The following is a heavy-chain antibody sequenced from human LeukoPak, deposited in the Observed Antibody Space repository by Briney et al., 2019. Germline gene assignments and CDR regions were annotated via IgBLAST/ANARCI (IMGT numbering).Heavy chain of an antibody. V-gene: IGHV3-15*01. D-gene: IGHD3-10*01. J-gene: IGHJ4*02. CDR3: TTDLGTYYHGSQRLIPIDY. CDR1: GFTFTNAW. CDR2: IKSKTDGETT. Sequence: GGSLRLSCVDSGFTFTNAWMSWVRQAPGKGLEWIGRIKSKTDGETTTYAEPVRGRFTISRDDSKSAVYLQMNSLKIEDTAVYYCTTDLGTYYHGSQRLIPIDYWGQGTLVTVSS.